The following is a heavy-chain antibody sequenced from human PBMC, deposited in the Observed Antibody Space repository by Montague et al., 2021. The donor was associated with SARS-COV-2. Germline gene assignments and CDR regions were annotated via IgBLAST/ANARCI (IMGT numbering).Heavy chain of an antibody. CDR3: ARVPYRLLFVPRYYGMDV. Sequence: SETLSLTCAVYGGSFSGYYWSWIRQPPGKGLEWIGEVKDSGSTNYIPSLKSRVAISVDTSKNQYSLKLSSATAADTAVYYCARVPYRLLFVPRYYGMDVWGQGTTVTVSS. CDR1: GGSFSGYY. V-gene: IGHV4-34*01. D-gene: IGHD2-2*01. J-gene: IGHJ6*02. CDR2: VKDSGST.